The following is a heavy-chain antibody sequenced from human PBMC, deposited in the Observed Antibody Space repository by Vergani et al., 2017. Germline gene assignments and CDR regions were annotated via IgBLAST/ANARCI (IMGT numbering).Heavy chain of an antibody. CDR3: ARVNTETNGHLYYYYYMDV. D-gene: IGHD4-11*01. V-gene: IGHV4-34*01. J-gene: IGHJ6*03. CDR2: IDHTGRP. Sequence: QVQLQQWGGGLLKPSETLSLTCVVNGGSFTSYHWTWIRQSPGEGLEWVGDIDHTGRPDYNPSLKSRLTMSVDKSRNQFSLTINSVTATDTAIYFCARVNTETNGHLYYYYYMDVWDQGTAVAVS. CDR1: GGSFTSYH.